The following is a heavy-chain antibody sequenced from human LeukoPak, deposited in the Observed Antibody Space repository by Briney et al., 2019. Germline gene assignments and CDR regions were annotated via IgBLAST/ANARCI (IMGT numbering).Heavy chain of an antibody. J-gene: IGHJ5*02. CDR1: GFTFSDYY. Sequence: GGSLRLSCAASGFTFSDYYMSRIRQAPGKGLEWVSYISSSSSYTNYADSVKGRFTISRDNAKNSLYLQMNSLRAEDTAVYYCAVRRITMVRGVLGPDWFDPWGQGTLVTVSS. CDR3: AVRRITMVRGVLGPDWFDP. V-gene: IGHV3-11*03. D-gene: IGHD3-10*01. CDR2: ISSSSSYT.